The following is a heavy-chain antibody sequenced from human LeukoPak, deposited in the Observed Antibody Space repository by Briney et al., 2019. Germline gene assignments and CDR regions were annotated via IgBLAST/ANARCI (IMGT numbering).Heavy chain of an antibody. CDR2: FDAEDGET. CDR3: ARAGGDGYNYVDAFDI. CDR1: GYTLTELS. V-gene: IGHV1-24*01. D-gene: IGHD5-24*01. Sequence: ASVKVSCKVSGYTLTELSMHWVRQAPGKGLEWMGGFDAEDGETIYAQKFQGRVTMTTDTSTSTAYMELRSLKSDDTAVYYFARAGGDGYNYVDAFDIWGQGTMVTVSS. J-gene: IGHJ3*02.